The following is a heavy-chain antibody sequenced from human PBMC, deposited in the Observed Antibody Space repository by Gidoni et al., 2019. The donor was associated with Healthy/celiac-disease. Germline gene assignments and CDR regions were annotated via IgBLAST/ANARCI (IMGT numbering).Heavy chain of an antibody. J-gene: IGHJ5*02. D-gene: IGHD3-22*01. Sequence: EVKKPGSSVKVSCKASGGTFSSYAISWVRQAPGQGLEWMGRIIPILGIANYAQKFQGRVTITADKSTSTAYMELSSLRSEDTAVYYCARDYYDSSGYYYGGGNWFDPWGQGTLVTVSS. CDR3: ARDYYDSSGYYYGGGNWFDP. V-gene: IGHV1-69*04. CDR2: IIPILGIA. CDR1: GGTFSSYA.